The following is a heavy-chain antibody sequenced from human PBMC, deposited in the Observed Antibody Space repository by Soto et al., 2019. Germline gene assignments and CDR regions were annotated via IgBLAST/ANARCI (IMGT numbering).Heavy chain of an antibody. Sequence: QVQLVQSGAEVKRPGASVKVSCETSGYTFIGYYVHWVRQVPGQGLEWMGWINPNNGGTKYAQRFHSRRTMTRDTSINTAYMELSRLTTDDTAVYYCARRRGNYPITEFLQYWGQGTLITVSS. D-gene: IGHD3-10*01. CDR3: ARRRGNYPITEFLQY. CDR2: INPNNGGT. V-gene: IGHV1-2*02. CDR1: GYTFIGYY. J-gene: IGHJ1*01.